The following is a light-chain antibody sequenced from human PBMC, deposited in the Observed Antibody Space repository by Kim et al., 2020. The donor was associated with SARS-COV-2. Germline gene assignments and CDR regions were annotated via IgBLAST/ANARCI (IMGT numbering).Light chain of an antibody. CDR3: QQYNNWPLT. CDR1: QSVSSN. Sequence: ETVMTQSPATLSVSPGGRATLSCRASQSVSSNLAWYQQKPGQAPRLLIYGASTRATGFPARFSGSGSGTEFTLTISSLQSEDFAVYYCQQYNNWPLTFGGGTKVDIK. CDR2: GAS. J-gene: IGKJ4*01. V-gene: IGKV3-15*01.